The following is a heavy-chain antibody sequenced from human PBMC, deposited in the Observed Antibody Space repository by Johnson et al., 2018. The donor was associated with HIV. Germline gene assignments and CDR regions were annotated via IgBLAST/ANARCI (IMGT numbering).Heavy chain of an antibody. CDR2: IKSKSDGGTT. CDR1: GFTFSNAW. Sequence: VQLVESGGGLVKPGGSLRLPCAASGFTFSNAWMTWVRQAPGKGLEWVGRIKSKSDGGTTDYAAPVRGRCSISRDDSETTVYLQMNSLKIEDTAVYYCTTNFWSGFYPDAFDIWGQGTMVTVSS. V-gene: IGHV3-15*01. CDR3: TTNFWSGFYPDAFDI. J-gene: IGHJ3*02. D-gene: IGHD3-3*01.